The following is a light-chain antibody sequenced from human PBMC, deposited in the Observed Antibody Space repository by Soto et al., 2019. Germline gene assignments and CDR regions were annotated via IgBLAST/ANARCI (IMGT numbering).Light chain of an antibody. Sequence: IQMTQSHSSLSASIGDRVTITCQASQNITNNLSWYQQKPGKAPNLLIYHASKLAKGVTSRFSGSGSGTDFSFIITSLQREDLATYYCQQYYGLPPLTFGQGTRLEI. V-gene: IGKV1-33*01. J-gene: IGKJ5*01. CDR1: QNITNN. CDR3: QQYYGLPPLT. CDR2: HAS.